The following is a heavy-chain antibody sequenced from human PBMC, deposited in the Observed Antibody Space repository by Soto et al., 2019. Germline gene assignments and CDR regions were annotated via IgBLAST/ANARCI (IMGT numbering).Heavy chain of an antibody. V-gene: IGHV4-30-4*01. CDR1: GDSITSGDYY. CDR3: AREGESALDI. CDR2: IYHGGST. Sequence: QVQLQESGPGLVKPSQTLSLTCTVSGDSITSGDYYWTWIRQPPGKGLEWIGYIYHGGSTFYKPSLKSRVAISRDTSKNQFSLKLSSATAADTAVYYCAREGESALDIWGQGTMVTVSS. D-gene: IGHD1-26*01. J-gene: IGHJ3*02.